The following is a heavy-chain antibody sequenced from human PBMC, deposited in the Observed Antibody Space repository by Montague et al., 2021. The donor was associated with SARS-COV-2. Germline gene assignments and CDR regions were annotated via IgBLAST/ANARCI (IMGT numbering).Heavy chain of an antibody. J-gene: IGHJ4*02. CDR3: ARHGKTRIAMIVVVIGYLDY. V-gene: IGHV4-39*01. Sequence: SETLSLTCTVSGGSISSGSYYWGWIRQPPGKGLEWIGSIYYSGSTYYNPSLKSRVTISVDTSKNQSSLKLSSVTAADTAVYYCARHGKTRIAMIVVVIGYLDYGGQGTLVTVSS. CDR1: GGSISSGSYY. D-gene: IGHD3-22*01. CDR2: IYYSGST.